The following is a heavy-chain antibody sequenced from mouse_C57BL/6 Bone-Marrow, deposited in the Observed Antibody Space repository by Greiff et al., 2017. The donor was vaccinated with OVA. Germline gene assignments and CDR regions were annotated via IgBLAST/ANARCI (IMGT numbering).Heavy chain of an antibody. CDR2: ISNLAYSI. D-gene: IGHD2-5*01. Sequence: EVQVVESGGGLVQPGGSLKLSCAASGFTFSDYGMAWVRQAPGKGPEWVAFISNLAYSIYYADTVTGRFTISRENAKNTLYLEMSSLRSEDTAMYYCARHSNYFFFDYWGQGTTLTVSS. CDR3: ARHSNYFFFDY. V-gene: IGHV5-15*01. CDR1: GFTFSDYG. J-gene: IGHJ2*01.